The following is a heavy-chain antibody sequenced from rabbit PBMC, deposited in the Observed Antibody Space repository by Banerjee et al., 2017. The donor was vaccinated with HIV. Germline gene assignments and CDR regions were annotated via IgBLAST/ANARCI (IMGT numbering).Heavy chain of an antibody. Sequence: QSLEESGGDLVKPGASVTLTCTASGFSFSSSYWICWVRQAPGKGLEWIACINTATGKAVYASWAKGRFTISKTSSTTVTLQMTSLTAADTATYFCARDNGSGDYIDVYFDLWGPGTLVTVS. CDR3: ARDNGSGDYIDVYFDL. D-gene: IGHD1-1*01. V-gene: IGHV1S40*01. CDR1: GFSFSSSYW. J-gene: IGHJ4*01. CDR2: INTATGKA.